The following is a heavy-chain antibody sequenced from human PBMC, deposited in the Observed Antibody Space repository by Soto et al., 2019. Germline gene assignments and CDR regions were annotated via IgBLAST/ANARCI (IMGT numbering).Heavy chain of an antibody. Sequence: PSETLSLTCSVSGASITTYYLSWIRQPPGKGLEWIGSISYSGSTKYNPSLESRVMISLDTSKNQFSLRLTSVTAADTALYYCARDWDSSGLFDPWGQGALVTSP. CDR1: GASITTYY. CDR2: ISYSGST. D-gene: IGHD3-10*01. J-gene: IGHJ5*02. CDR3: ARDWDSSGLFDP. V-gene: IGHV4-59*01.